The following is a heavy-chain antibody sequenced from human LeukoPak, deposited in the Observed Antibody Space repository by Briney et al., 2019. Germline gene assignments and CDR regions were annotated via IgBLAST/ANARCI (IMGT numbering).Heavy chain of an antibody. D-gene: IGHD1-1*01. V-gene: IGHV3-21*01. Sequence: GGSLRLSCAASGFTFSSYSMNWVRQAPGKGLEWVSSISSSSNYIYYADSVKGRFTISRDNAKNSLYLQMNSLRAEDTAVYYCARDRTENWFDPWGQGTLVTVSS. J-gene: IGHJ5*02. CDR1: GFTFSSYS. CDR2: ISSSSNYI. CDR3: ARDRTENWFDP.